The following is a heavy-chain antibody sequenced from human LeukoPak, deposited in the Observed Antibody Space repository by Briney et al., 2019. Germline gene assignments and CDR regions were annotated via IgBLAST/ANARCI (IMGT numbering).Heavy chain of an antibody. D-gene: IGHD3-10*01. CDR2: ISSSSSYI. CDR3: ARSGSGSYAH. V-gene: IGHV3-21*01. CDR1: GFPFSRYA. Sequence: GGSLRLPCAASGFPFSRYAINGAPQPPGKGREWASSISSSSSYIYYADSVKGRFTISRDNAKNSLYLQMNSLRAEDTAVYYCARSGSGSYAHWGQGTLVTVSS. J-gene: IGHJ4*02.